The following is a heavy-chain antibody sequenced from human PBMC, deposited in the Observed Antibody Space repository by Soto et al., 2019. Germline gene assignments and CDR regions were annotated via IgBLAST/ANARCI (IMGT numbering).Heavy chain of an antibody. V-gene: IGHV3-30-3*01. CDR2: IPDDGSSQ. Sequence: PGGSLRLSCAVSGFTFSSHGMHWVRQAPGKGLEWVAVIPDDGSSQFYADSVKGRFTISRDNSKNTLYLQMNSLRTEDTAMYYCAGGSYDDSGPLVYWGQGTQVTVSS. D-gene: IGHD4-17*01. J-gene: IGHJ4*02. CDR3: AGGSYDDSGPLVY. CDR1: GFTFSSHG.